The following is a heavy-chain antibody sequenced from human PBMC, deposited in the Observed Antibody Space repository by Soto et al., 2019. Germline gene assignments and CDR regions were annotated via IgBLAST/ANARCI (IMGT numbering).Heavy chain of an antibody. Sequence: LSLTCAVYGGSFSGYYWSWIRQPPGKGLEWIGEINHSGSTNYNPSLKSRVTISVDTFKSRFSLNLSSATAADTAMYFCARGGVLPSYQYGMDVWGQGTSVTVSS. V-gene: IGHV4-34*01. CDR2: INHSGST. D-gene: IGHD2-2*01. CDR1: GGSFSGYY. CDR3: ARGGVLPSYQYGMDV. J-gene: IGHJ6*02.